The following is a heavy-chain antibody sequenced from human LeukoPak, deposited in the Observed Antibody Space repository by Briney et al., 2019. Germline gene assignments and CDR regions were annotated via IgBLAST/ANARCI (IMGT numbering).Heavy chain of an antibody. CDR2: IYHSGST. D-gene: IGHD4-23*01. CDR1: GYFISSGYY. Sequence: PSETLSLTCTVSGYFISSGYYWGWIRQPPGKGLEWIGSIYHSGSTYYNPSLKSRVTISVDTSKNQFSLKLSSVTAADTAVYYCAGTTVVTRRPQDAFDIWGQGTMVTVSS. CDR3: AGTTVVTRRPQDAFDI. J-gene: IGHJ3*02. V-gene: IGHV4-38-2*02.